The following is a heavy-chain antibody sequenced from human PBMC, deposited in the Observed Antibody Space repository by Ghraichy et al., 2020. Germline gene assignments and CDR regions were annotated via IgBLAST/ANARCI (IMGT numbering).Heavy chain of an antibody. D-gene: IGHD3-16*02. V-gene: IGHV1-2*02. CDR1: GYTFTGYY. Sequence: ASVKVSCKASGYTFTGYYMHWVRQAPGQGLEWMGWINPNSGGTNYAQKFQGRVTMTRDTSISTAYMELSRLRSDDTAVYYCARVSPRIRLGELSLYCELDYWGQGTLVTVSS. J-gene: IGHJ4*02. CDR3: ARVSPRIRLGELSLYCELDY. CDR2: INPNSGGT.